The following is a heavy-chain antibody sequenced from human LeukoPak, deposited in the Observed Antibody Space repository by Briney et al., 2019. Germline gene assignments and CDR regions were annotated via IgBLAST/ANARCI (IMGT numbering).Heavy chain of an antibody. J-gene: IGHJ4*02. D-gene: IGHD1-26*01. CDR2: IKPDESEK. V-gene: IGHV3-7*01. Sequence: GGSLRLSCAASGDSFSSYWMTWGRQAPGKGLEWVANIKPDESEKYYVDSVKGRFTISRDNAKNSLYLQMNSLRAEDTAVYYCERVNLGATFDYWGQGTLVTVSS. CDR1: GDSFSSYW. CDR3: ERVNLGATFDY.